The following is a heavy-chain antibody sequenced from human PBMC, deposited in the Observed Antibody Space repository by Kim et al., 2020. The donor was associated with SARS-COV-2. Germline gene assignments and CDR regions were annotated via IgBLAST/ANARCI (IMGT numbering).Heavy chain of an antibody. V-gene: IGHV3-21*01. CDR1: GFTFSSYS. Sequence: GGSLRLSCAASGFTFSSYSMNWVRQAPGKGLEWVSSISSSSSYIYYADSVKGRFTISRDNAKNSLYLQMNSLRAEDTAVYYCAREFQWGIEDDYWGQGNLVTLSS. D-gene: IGHD7-27*01. CDR2: ISSSSSYI. J-gene: IGHJ4*02. CDR3: AREFQWGIEDDY.